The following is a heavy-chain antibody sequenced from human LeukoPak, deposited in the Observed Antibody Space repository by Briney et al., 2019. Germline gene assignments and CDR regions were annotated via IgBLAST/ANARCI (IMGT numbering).Heavy chain of an antibody. CDR1: GFTFSSYW. J-gene: IGHJ6*03. V-gene: IGHV3-7*01. CDR2: INLDGSEK. D-gene: IGHD5-12*01. CDR3: ARDGYSGYDSPYYYYYYMDV. Sequence: GGSLRLSCAASGFTFSSYWMSWVRQAPGKGLEWVANINLDGSEKYYVDSVKGRFTISRDNAKNSLYLQMNSLRAEDTAVYYCARDGYSGYDSPYYYYYYMDVWGKGTTVTVSS.